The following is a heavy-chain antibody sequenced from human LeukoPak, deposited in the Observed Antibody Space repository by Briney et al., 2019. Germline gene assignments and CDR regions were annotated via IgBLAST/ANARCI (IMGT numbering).Heavy chain of an antibody. CDR1: GGSISSYY. D-gene: IGHD5-24*01. CDR2: FYNSRTS. J-gene: IGHJ4*02. CDR3: ARDQRWLQALDF. Sequence: SETLSLTCSVSGGSISSYYWNWIRQPPGKGLEWIGYFYNSRTSNYNPTLKSRISMSVDTSKNQFSLKLTSVTAADTAVYYCARDQRWLQALDFWGQGTLVTVSS. V-gene: IGHV4-59*12.